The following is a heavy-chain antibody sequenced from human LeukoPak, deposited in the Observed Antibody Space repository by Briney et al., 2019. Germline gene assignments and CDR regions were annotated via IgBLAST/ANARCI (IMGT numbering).Heavy chain of an antibody. CDR1: GGTFSSYA. V-gene: IGHV1-69*05. D-gene: IGHD3-10*01. CDR2: IIPMFGTA. Sequence: ASVKVSCKASGGTFSSYAISWVRQPPGQGLEWMGRIIPMFGTANYAPKFQGRVTITTDESSSTAYMELSSLTSEDTAVYYCASRGGPLDGFDIWGQGTMVTVSS. J-gene: IGHJ3*02. CDR3: ASRGGPLDGFDI.